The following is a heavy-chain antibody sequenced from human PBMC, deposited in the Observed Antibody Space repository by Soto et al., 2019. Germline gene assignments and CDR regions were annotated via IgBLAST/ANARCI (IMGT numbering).Heavy chain of an antibody. CDR2: IIPIFGTA. D-gene: IGHD3-22*01. CDR3: ARDPETYYYDSSAYNTADY. CDR1: GGTFSSYA. J-gene: IGHJ4*02. Sequence: WASVKVSCKASGGTFSSYAISWVRQAPGQGLEWMGGIIPIFGTANYAQKFQGRVTITADESTSTAYMELSSLRSEDTAVYYCARDPETYYYDSSAYNTADYWGQGTLVTVSS. V-gene: IGHV1-69*13.